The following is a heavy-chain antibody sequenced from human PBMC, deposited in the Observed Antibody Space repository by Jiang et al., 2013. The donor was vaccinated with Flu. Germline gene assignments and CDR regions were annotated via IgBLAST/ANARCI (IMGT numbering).Heavy chain of an antibody. CDR1: GGTFSSYT. D-gene: IGHD3-22*01. J-gene: IGHJ6*02. CDR3: ASHYYDSSGYYYGMDV. V-gene: IGHV1-69*02. CDR2: IIPILGIA. Sequence: SVKVSCKASGGTFSSYTISWVRQAPGQGLEWMGRIIPILGIANYAQKFQGRVTITADKSTSTAYMELSSLRSEDTAVYYCASHYYDSSGYYYGMDVWGQGTTVTVSS.